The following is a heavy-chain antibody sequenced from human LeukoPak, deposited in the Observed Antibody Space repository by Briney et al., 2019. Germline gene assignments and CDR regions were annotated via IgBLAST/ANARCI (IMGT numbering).Heavy chain of an antibody. CDR2: INXAGDT. D-gene: IGHD3-10*01. CDR3: ARGVPFGEKGIDV. Sequence: PGGSLRLSCAASGFTFSSYDMYWVRQSTGEGXEXVSAINXAGDTYYAASVKGRFTISRENAKNSLSLQMNSLRAGDTAVYYCARGVPFGEKGIDVWGKGTTVTVSS. CDR1: GFTFSSYD. V-gene: IGHV3-13*01. J-gene: IGHJ6*04.